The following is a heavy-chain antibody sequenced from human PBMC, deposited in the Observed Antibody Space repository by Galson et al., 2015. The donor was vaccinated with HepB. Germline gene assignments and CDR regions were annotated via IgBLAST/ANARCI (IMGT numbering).Heavy chain of an antibody. CDR2: ISGSGGST. D-gene: IGHD1-26*01. J-gene: IGHJ4*02. Sequence: SLRLSCAASGFTFSSYAMSWVRQAPGKGLEWVSAISGSGGSTYYADSVKGRFTISRDNSKNTLYLQMNSLRAEDTAVYYCAKDSGSYSKGLLDYWGQGTLVTVSS. CDR3: AKDSGSYSKGLLDY. CDR1: GFTFSSYA. V-gene: IGHV3-23*01.